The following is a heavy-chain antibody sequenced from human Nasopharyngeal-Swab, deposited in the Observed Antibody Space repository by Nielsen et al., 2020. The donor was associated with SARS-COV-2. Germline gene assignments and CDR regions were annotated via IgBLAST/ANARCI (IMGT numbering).Heavy chain of an antibody. CDR3: ARERRGGYHDAFDI. CDR1: GYTFTDYG. D-gene: IGHD2-15*01. CDR2: LSAYNGNT. Sequence: ASVKVSCKASGYTFTDYGISWVRQAPGQGLEWMGWLSAYNGNTNYAQRVQGRVTKTTDTSTSTAYMELRSLRSDDTAVYYCARERRGGYHDAFDIWGQGTMVTVSS. V-gene: IGHV1-18*01. J-gene: IGHJ3*02.